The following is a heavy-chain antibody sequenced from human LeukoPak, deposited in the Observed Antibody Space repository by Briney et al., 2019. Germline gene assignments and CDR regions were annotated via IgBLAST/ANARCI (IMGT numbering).Heavy chain of an antibody. J-gene: IGHJ3*02. CDR3: ARDRGWAFDI. V-gene: IGHV3-30-3*01. Sequence: GGSLRLSCAASGFTFNSYAMHWVRQAPGKGLAGVAVISYDGSNKHYADSVKGRLTISRDNSKNTMYLQMNSLRIEDTAVYYCARDRGWAFDIWGQGTMVTVSS. CDR2: ISYDGSNK. CDR1: GFTFNSYA.